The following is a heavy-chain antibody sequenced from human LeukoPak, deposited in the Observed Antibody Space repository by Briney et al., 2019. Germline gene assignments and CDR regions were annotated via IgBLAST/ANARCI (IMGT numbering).Heavy chain of an antibody. CDR1: GFTFSSYA. D-gene: IGHD6-13*01. CDR3: AKGSYSSSWSTGDY. Sequence: GGSLRLSCAASGFTFSSYAMSWVRQAPGKGLEWVSGISGSGGSTYYADSVKGRFTISRDNSKNTLYLQMNSLKAEDTAVYYCAKGSYSSSWSTGDYWGQGTLVTVSS. V-gene: IGHV3-23*01. CDR2: ISGSGGST. J-gene: IGHJ4*02.